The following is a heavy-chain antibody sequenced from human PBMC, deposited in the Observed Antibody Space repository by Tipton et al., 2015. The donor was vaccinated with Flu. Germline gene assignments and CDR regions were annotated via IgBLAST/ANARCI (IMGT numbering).Heavy chain of an antibody. Sequence: SLRLSCATSGFTFTNYWMSWIRQAPRKGLEWVAHISQDGNDKYYVDSVKGRFTISRDNAKKSLSLQMNSLRAEDTAVYYCARDHSGYAQLDYWGQGTLVTVSS. CDR2: ISQDGNDK. CDR1: GFTFTNYW. D-gene: IGHD5-12*01. V-gene: IGHV3-7*03. J-gene: IGHJ4*02. CDR3: ARDHSGYAQLDY.